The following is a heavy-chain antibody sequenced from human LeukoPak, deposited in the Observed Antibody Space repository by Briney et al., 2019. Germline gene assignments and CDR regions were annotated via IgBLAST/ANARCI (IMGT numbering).Heavy chain of an antibody. CDR1: GGSFSGYY. CDR2: INHSGST. CDR3: ARARRRAVTPPTLDY. Sequence: PSETLSLTCAVYGGSFSGYYWSWIRQPPGKGLEWIGEINHSGSTNYNPSLKSRVTISVDTSKNQFSLKLSSVTAADTAVYYCARARRRAVTPPTLDYWGQGTLVTVSS. D-gene: IGHD4-17*01. J-gene: IGHJ4*02. V-gene: IGHV4-34*01.